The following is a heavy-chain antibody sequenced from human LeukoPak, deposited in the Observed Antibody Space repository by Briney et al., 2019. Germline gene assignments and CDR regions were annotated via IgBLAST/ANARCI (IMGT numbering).Heavy chain of an antibody. Sequence: PGGSLRLSCAASGFTFSSYGMHWVRQAPGKGLEWVAFIRYDGSNKYYADSVKGRFTISRDNAKNSLYLQMNSLRAEDTAVYYCARSRVGDGYNYNYWGQGTLVTVSS. CDR2: IRYDGSNK. V-gene: IGHV3-30*02. D-gene: IGHD5-24*01. CDR1: GFTFSSYG. J-gene: IGHJ4*02. CDR3: ARSRVGDGYNYNY.